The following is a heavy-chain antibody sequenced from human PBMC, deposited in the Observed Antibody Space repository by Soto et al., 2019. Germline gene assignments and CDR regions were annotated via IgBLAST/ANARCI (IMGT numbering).Heavy chain of an antibody. Sequence: SETLSLTCTVSGGSISSYYWSWIRQPPGKGLEWIGYIYYSGSTNYNPSLKSRVTISVDTSKNQFSLKLSSVTAADTAVYYCARDTGLSLYYGMDVWGQGTTVTVSS. CDR3: ARDTGLSLYYGMDV. D-gene: IGHD5-18*01. V-gene: IGHV4-59*08. J-gene: IGHJ6*02. CDR2: IYYSGST. CDR1: GGSISSYY.